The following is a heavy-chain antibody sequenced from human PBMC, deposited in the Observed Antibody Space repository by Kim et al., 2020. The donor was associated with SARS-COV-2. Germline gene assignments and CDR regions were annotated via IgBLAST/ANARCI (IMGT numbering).Heavy chain of an antibody. CDR1: GYTFTSYG. CDR2: ISAYNGNT. V-gene: IGHV1-18*01. D-gene: IGHD3-22*01. CDR3: ARDSVGSSGYFNYYYYYGMDV. J-gene: IGHJ6*02. Sequence: ASVKVSCKASGYTFTSYGISWVRQAPGQGLEWMGWISAYNGNTNYAQKLQGRVTMTTDTSTSTAYMELRSLRSDDTAVYYCARDSVGSSGYFNYYYYYGMDVCGQGTTVTVSS.